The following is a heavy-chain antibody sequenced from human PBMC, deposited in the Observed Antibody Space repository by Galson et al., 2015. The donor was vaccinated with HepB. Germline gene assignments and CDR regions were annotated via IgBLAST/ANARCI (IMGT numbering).Heavy chain of an antibody. Sequence: LSCAASGFTFSDYYMSWIRQAPGKGLEWVSYISSSGSTIYYADSVKGRFTISRDNAKNSLYLQMNSLRAEDTAVYYCARDLDEVVPAAILRYGMDVWGQGTTVTVSS. CDR1: GFTFSDYY. CDR3: ARDLDEVVPAAILRYGMDV. J-gene: IGHJ6*02. D-gene: IGHD2-2*01. CDR2: ISSSGSTI. V-gene: IGHV3-11*01.